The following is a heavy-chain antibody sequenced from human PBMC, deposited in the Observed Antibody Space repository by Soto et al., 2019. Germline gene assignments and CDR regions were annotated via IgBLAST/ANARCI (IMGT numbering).Heavy chain of an antibody. V-gene: IGHV4-59*01. CDR1: GGSISSYY. D-gene: IGHD2-15*01. CDR3: ARLKGYCSGGSCYGSTPRLPFDP. J-gene: IGHJ5*02. CDR2: IYYSGST. Sequence: SSETLSLTCTVSGGSISSYYWSWIRQPPGKGLEWIGYIYYSGSTNYNPSLKSRVTISVDTSKNQFSLKLSSVTAADTAVYYCARLKGYCSGGSCYGSTPRLPFDPVDQGTLVTVSS.